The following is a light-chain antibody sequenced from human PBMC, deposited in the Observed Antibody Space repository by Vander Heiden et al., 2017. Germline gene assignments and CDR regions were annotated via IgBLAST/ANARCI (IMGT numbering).Light chain of an antibody. V-gene: IGLV1-51*01. CDR1: GSSTGMNY. CDR2: DNT. J-gene: IGLJ2*01. CDR3: GTWDYSLSVSVV. Sequence: HSVLTQPPSRFAAPGQKVTTPCSGSGSSTGMNYVSSYQQHPETTPQLLIYDNTKQPTGLPDQFSGSNYGASAALGITGLLPGDEAEYYCGTWDYSLSVSVVFGGGTKLTVL.